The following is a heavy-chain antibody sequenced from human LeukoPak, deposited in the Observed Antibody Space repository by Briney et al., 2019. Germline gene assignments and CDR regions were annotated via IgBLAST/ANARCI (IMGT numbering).Heavy chain of an antibody. J-gene: IGHJ4*02. CDR3: ARGKNKNMATVIDY. V-gene: IGHV3-30*04. CDR1: GFTFSDHA. Sequence: PGGSLRLSCAASGFTFSDHALHWVRQTPGKGLEWLTLISYDGRSKYYADSVRGRFTVSRDNSKNTLDLQMNAVRPEDTAVCYCARGKNKNMATVIDYWGQGTLVTVSS. D-gene: IGHD5-24*01. CDR2: ISYDGRSK.